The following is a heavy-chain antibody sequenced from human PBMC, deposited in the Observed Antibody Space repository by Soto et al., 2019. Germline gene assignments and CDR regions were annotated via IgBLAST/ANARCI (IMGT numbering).Heavy chain of an antibody. D-gene: IGHD6-13*01. Sequence: QVQLVESGGGVVQPGRSLRLSCAASGSTFSSYGMQWVRQAPGRGLEWVAVISFDGNDQYYADSMKGRFIISRDNSKNTLYLQMNSLRLEDTAVYFCAKSRGGSSWYEGDSWGQGTLVTVSS. V-gene: IGHV3-30*18. CDR1: GSTFSSYG. CDR3: AKSRGGSSWYEGDS. J-gene: IGHJ4*02. CDR2: ISFDGNDQ.